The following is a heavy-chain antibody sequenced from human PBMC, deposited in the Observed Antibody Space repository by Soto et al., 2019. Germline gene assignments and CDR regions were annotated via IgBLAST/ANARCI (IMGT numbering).Heavy chain of an antibody. J-gene: IGHJ4*02. D-gene: IGHD6-19*01. CDR3: AREPRREVAGTLRISQPYFDH. V-gene: IGHV1-69*01. Sequence: QVQMVQSGAEVKKPGSSVRVSCKASGVTFSSYAFSWVRQAPGQGLAWMGGIIPVFGTADYEQRFQGRVTITADESTSTVYMELSSLRSEDTAMYYCAREPRREVAGTLRISQPYFDHWGQGTLLTVSS. CDR1: GVTFSSYA. CDR2: IIPVFGTA.